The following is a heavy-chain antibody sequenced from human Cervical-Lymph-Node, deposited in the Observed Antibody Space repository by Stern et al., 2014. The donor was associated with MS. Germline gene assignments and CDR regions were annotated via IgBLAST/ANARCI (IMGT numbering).Heavy chain of an antibody. CDR2: TSDDGDKT. J-gene: IGHJ4*02. CDR1: GFTFRNYA. Sequence: QVQLVESGGGVVQPGRSLRLSCVASGFTFRNYAMHWVRQAPGKGLEWVAVTSDDGDKTYYADSVRGRFTVSRNNSKNTLYLQMSSLRHDDTATYYCARSAHSDYWGQGSLVIVSS. CDR3: ARSAHSDY. V-gene: IGHV3-30-3*01.